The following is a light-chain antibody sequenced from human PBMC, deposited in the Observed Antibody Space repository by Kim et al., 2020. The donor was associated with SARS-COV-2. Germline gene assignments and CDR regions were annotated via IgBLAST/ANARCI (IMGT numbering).Light chain of an antibody. CDR2: NNY. Sequence: QSVLTQPPSASGTPGQRVTISCSGSSSNIGLNSVGWYQQLPGTAPKLLIFNNYQSPSGVPDRFSGSKSGTSASLAISGLRSEDEADYFCAAYDDSLIGFVFGAGTKLTVL. V-gene: IGLV1-44*01. CDR1: SSNIGLNS. CDR3: AAYDDSLIGFV. J-gene: IGLJ1*01.